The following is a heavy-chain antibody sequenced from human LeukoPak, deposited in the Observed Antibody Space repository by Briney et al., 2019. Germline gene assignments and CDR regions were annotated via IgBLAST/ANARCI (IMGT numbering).Heavy chain of an antibody. CDR3: ARRATYYYGSGSSTTFDP. V-gene: IGHV1-69*05. Sequence: SVKVSCKASGGTFSSYAISWVRQAPGQWLEWMGGIIPIFGTANYAQKFQGRVTITTDESTSTAYMELSSLRSEDTAVYYCARRATYYYGSGSSTTFDPWGQGTLVTVSS. D-gene: IGHD3-10*01. CDR2: IIPIFGTA. J-gene: IGHJ5*02. CDR1: GGTFSSYA.